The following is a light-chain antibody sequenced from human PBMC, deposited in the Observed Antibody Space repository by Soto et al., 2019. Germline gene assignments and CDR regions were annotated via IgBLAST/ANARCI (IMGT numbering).Light chain of an antibody. V-gene: IGKV1-9*01. Sequence: DIHLTQSPSFLSSSLGDRVTMTFLASQGISSYLAWYQQKPGKAPKLLIYAASTLQSGVPSRFSGSGSGTEFTLTISSLQPEDFATYYCQQLNSYAITFGQGTRLEIK. CDR1: QGISSY. CDR2: AAS. CDR3: QQLNSYAIT. J-gene: IGKJ5*01.